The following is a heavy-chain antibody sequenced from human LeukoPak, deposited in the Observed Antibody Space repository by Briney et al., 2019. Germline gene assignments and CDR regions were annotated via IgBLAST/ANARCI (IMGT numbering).Heavy chain of an antibody. Sequence: PGGSLRLSCAASGLTFSTYSVNWVPQAPGKGLEWLSYISSTSRTIYYADSVKGRFTISRDNAKNSLYLQMNSLRDEDTAVYYCARDSSNSPDFDYWGQGTLVTVSS. CDR1: GLTFSTYS. V-gene: IGHV3-48*02. D-gene: IGHD4-11*01. CDR3: ARDSSNSPDFDY. CDR2: ISSTSRTI. J-gene: IGHJ4*02.